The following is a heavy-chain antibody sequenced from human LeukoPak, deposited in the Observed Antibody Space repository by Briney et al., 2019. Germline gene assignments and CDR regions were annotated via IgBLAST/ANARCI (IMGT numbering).Heavy chain of an antibody. D-gene: IGHD2-21*02. CDR1: GFTVSGNY. CDR2: IYSDGSI. Sequence: TGGSLRLSCAGSGFTVSGNYMNWVRQAPGKGLEWVSVIYSDGSICYADSVKGRFTISRDNSKNTLYLQMNSLKTEDTAVYYCTTYVVTAIYYWGQGTLVTVSS. CDR3: TTYVVTAIYY. V-gene: IGHV3-66*01. J-gene: IGHJ4*02.